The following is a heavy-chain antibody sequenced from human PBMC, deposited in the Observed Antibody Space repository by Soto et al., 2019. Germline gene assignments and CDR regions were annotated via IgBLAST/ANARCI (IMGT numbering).Heavy chain of an antibody. CDR2: IKSKTDGGTT. D-gene: IGHD3-10*01. CDR3: TTDLPARSGDREKTYYYYGMDV. V-gene: IGHV3-15*01. CDR1: GFTFSNAW. J-gene: IGHJ6*02. Sequence: EVQLVESGGGLVKPGGSLRLSCAASGFTFSNAWMSWVRQAPGKGLEWVGRIKSKTDGGTTDYAAPVKGRFTISRDKSNNTLYLQMHSLKTEDTAVYYWTTDLPARSGDREKTYYYYGMDVWGQGTTVTVSS.